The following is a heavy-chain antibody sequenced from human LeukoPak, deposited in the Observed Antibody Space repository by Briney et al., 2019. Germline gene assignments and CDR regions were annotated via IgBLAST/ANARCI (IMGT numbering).Heavy chain of an antibody. CDR1: GASISSYY. Sequence: PSETLSLTCTVSGASISSYYWSWSRQPPGKGLEWIGDIYYSGSIKDNPSLKSRVTMSVDTSKNQFSLKLSSVTAADTAIYYCARENPSGYYNRPIDYWGQGALVTVSS. D-gene: IGHD3-3*01. V-gene: IGHV4-59*01. CDR3: ARENPSGYYNRPIDY. CDR2: IYYSGSI. J-gene: IGHJ4*02.